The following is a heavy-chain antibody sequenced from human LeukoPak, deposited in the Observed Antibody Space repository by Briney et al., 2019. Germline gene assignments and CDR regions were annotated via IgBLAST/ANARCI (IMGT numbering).Heavy chain of an antibody. J-gene: IGHJ4*02. CDR3: ARAGSWKLNFDY. Sequence: PSETLSLTCTVSGGSVSSGSYYWNWIRQPPGKGLEWIGDIYYSGSTNYNPSLKSRVTISVDTSKNQFSLKLSSVTAADTAVYYCARAGSWKLNFDYWGQGTLVTVSS. D-gene: IGHD6-13*01. CDR1: GGSVSSGSYY. CDR2: IYYSGST. V-gene: IGHV4-61*01.